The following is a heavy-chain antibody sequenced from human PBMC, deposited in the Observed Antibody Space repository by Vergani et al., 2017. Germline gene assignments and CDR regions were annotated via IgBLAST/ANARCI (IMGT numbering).Heavy chain of an antibody. CDR2: IWYDVSNK. CDR1: GFTFSSYG. J-gene: IGHJ4*02. Sequence: QVQLVESGGGVVQPGRSLRLSCAASGFTFSSYGMHWVRQAPGKGLEWVAVIWYDVSNKYYADSVKGRFTISRDNSKNTLYLQMNSLRAEDTAVYYCARDPATVVPEPFFDYWGQGTLVTVSS. D-gene: IGHD4-23*01. CDR3: ARDPATVVPEPFFDY. V-gene: IGHV3-33*01.